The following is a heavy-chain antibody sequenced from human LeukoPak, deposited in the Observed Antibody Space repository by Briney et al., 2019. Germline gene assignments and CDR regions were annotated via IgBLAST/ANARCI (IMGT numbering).Heavy chain of an antibody. D-gene: IGHD3-10*01. CDR3: AKDIYGSGTLLADI. CDR2: ISGSGGST. CDR1: GFTFSSYA. J-gene: IGHJ4*02. Sequence: GGSLRLSCAASGFTFSSYAMSWVRQAPGKGLEWVSAISGSGGSTYYADSVKGRFTISRDNAKNSLYLQMNSLRAEDTALYYCAKDIYGSGTLLADIWGQGTLVAVSS. V-gene: IGHV3-23*01.